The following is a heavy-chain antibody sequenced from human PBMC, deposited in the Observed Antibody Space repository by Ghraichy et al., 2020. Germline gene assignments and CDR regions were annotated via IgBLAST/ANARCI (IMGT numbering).Heavy chain of an antibody. CDR3: ARDIKSSYWSYYYYAMDV. Sequence: GALRLSCAASGFTFSSYGIHWVRQAPGKGLEWVALISYDGSSQYYGNSVKGRFSISRDNSKNTLYLQMNSLRPEDTALYYCARDIKSSYWSYYYYAMDVWGQGTTVTVSS. D-gene: IGHD6-13*01. V-gene: IGHV3-30*03. CDR1: GFTFSSYG. CDR2: ISYDGSSQ. J-gene: IGHJ6*02.